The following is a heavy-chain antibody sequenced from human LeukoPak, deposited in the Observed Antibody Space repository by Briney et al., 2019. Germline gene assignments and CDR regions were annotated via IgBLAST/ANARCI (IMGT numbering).Heavy chain of an antibody. D-gene: IGHD3-3*01. Sequence: GGSLRLSCAASGFTFSSYAMSWVRQAPGKGLEWVSAISGSGGSTYYADSVKGRFTISRDNSKTTLYLQMNSLRAEDTAVYYCAKADDFWSGYPDYWGQGTLVTVSS. CDR1: GFTFSSYA. CDR3: AKADDFWSGYPDY. J-gene: IGHJ4*02. CDR2: ISGSGGST. V-gene: IGHV3-23*01.